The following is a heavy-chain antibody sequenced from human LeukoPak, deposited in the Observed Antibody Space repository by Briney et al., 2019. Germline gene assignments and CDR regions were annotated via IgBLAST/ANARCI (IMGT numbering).Heavy chain of an antibody. CDR3: AGDYCGGDCYFDY. CDR1: GGTFSSYA. J-gene: IGHJ4*02. V-gene: IGHV1-69*05. CDR2: IIPIFGTA. D-gene: IGHD2-21*02. Sequence: GASVKVSCKASGGTFSSYAISWVRQAPGQGLEWMGRIIPIFGTANYAQKFQGRVTITTDESTSTAYMELSSLRSEDTAVYYCAGDYCGGDCYFDYWGQGTLVTVSS.